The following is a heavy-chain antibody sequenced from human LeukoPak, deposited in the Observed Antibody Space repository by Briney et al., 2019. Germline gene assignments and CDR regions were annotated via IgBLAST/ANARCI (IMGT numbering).Heavy chain of an antibody. CDR2: IIPIFGTA. Sequence: ASVTVSCKASGGTFSSYAISWVRQAPGQGLEWMGGIIPIFGTANYAQKFQGRVTITADESTSTAYMELSSLRSEDTAVYYCARSAWEPLGFFDPWGQGTLVTVSS. D-gene: IGHD1-26*01. CDR3: ARSAWEPLGFFDP. V-gene: IGHV1-69*13. CDR1: GGTFSSYA. J-gene: IGHJ5*02.